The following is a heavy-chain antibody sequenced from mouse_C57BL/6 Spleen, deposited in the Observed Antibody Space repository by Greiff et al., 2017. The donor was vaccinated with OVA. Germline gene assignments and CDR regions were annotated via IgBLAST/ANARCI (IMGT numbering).Heavy chain of an antibody. CDR1: GYSITSGYY. D-gene: IGHD2-1*01. CDR3: ARDRSYYGNYDYAMDY. J-gene: IGHJ4*01. Sequence: VQLQQSGPGLVKPSQSLSLTCSVTGYSITSGYYWNWIRQFPGNKLEWMGYISYDGSNNYNPSLKNRISITRDTSKNQFFLKLNSVTTEDTATYYCARDRSYYGNYDYAMDYWGQGTSVTVSS. CDR2: ISYDGSN. V-gene: IGHV3-6*01.